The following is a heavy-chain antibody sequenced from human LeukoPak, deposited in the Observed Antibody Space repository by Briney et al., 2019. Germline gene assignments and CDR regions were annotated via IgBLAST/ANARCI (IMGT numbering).Heavy chain of an antibody. J-gene: IGHJ5*02. CDR3: ARANWGYWFDP. CDR1: GGSISSYF. Sequence: KPSETLSLTCTVSGGSISSYFWSWIRQPPGKGLEWIGYIHYSGSTNYNPSLKSRVTISVDTSKNQFSLKLSSVTAADTAVYYCARANWGYWFDPWGQGTLVTVSS. CDR2: IHYSGST. V-gene: IGHV4-59*08. D-gene: IGHD7-27*01.